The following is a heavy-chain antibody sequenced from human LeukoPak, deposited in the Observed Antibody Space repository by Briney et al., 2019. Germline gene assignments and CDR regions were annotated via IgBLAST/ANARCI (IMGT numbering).Heavy chain of an antibody. CDR1: GGSISSYY. V-gene: IGHV4-4*09. Sequence: SETLSLTCTVSGGSISSYYWSWIRQPPGKGLEWIGYIYTSGSTNYNPSLKSRVTISVDTSKNQFSLKLSSVTAADTAVYYCARRVGEVGATIKDGAFDIWGQGTMVTVSS. CDR2: IYTSGST. D-gene: IGHD1-26*01. CDR3: ARRVGEVGATIKDGAFDI. J-gene: IGHJ3*02.